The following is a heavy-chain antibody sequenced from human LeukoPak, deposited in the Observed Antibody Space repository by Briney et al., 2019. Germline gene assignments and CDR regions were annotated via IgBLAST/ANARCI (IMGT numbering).Heavy chain of an antibody. CDR2: ISSSSSYI. CDR3: ARDKDCSGGSCYDAFDI. CDR1: GFTFNMYG. V-gene: IGHV3-21*01. Sequence: GGSLRLSCAASGFTFNMYGMNWVRQAPGKGLEWVSSISSSSSYIYYADSVKGRFTISRDNAKNSLYLQMNGLRAEDTAVYYCARDKDCSGGSCYDAFDIWGQGTMVTVSS. D-gene: IGHD2-15*01. J-gene: IGHJ3*02.